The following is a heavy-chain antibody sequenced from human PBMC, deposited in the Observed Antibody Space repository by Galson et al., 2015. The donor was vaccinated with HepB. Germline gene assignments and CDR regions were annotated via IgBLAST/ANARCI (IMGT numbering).Heavy chain of an antibody. D-gene: IGHD2/OR15-2a*01. J-gene: IGHJ3*01. CDR2: ISTYKGNT. CDR3: ARDWQYWNSANCPGNAIHV. CDR1: GYTFINYG. Sequence: SVKVSCKAFGYTFINYGITWVQQAPGQGLQWMGWISTYKGNTNYAQKVQGRVTLTTDTSTSTAYMELRGLRSDDTDVYYCARDWQYWNSANCPGNAIHVWGQGQWSPSRQ. V-gene: IGHV1-18*01.